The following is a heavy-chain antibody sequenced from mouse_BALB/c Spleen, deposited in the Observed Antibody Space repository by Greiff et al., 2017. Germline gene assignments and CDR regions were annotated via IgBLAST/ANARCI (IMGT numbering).Heavy chain of an antibody. J-gene: IGHJ1*01. V-gene: IGHV5-6-5*01. CDR1: GFTFSSYA. Sequence: EVQRVESGGGLVKPGGSLKLSCAASGFTFSSYAMSWVRQTPEKRLEWVASISSGGSTYYPDSVKGRFTISRDNARNILYLQMSSLRSEDTAMYYCARGHGNYVYWYFDVWGAGTTVTVSS. CDR2: ISSGGST. CDR3: ARGHGNYVYWYFDV. D-gene: IGHD2-1*01.